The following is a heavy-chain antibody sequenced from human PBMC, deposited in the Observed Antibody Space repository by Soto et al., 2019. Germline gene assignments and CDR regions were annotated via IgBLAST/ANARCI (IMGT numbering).Heavy chain of an antibody. V-gene: IGHV3-53*01. D-gene: IGHD6-13*01. CDR1: GFTVSNNY. CDR3: ARDPPGIAASGSYN. Sequence: DVQLEESGGGLIQPGGSLRLSCAVSGFTVSNNYMTWVRQAPGKGLEWVSLIYSSGGTKYADSVRGRFTISRDNSKNTLYLQMNSLKVEDTAVHYCARDPPGIAASGSYNWGQGTPVTVSS. CDR2: IYSSGGT. J-gene: IGHJ4*02.